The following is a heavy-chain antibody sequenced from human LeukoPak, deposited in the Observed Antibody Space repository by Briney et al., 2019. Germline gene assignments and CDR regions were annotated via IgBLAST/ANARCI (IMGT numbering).Heavy chain of an antibody. CDR1: GGSISSSSYY. J-gene: IGHJ4*02. CDR2: IYYSGST. Sequence: SETLSLTCTVSGGSISSSSYYWGWIRQPPGKGLEWIGSIYYSGSTYYNPSLKSRVTISVDTSKNQFSLKLSSVTAADTAVYYCAREGAYDSSGYYSYYFDYWGRGTLVTVSS. D-gene: IGHD3-22*01. V-gene: IGHV4-39*07. CDR3: AREGAYDSSGYYSYYFDY.